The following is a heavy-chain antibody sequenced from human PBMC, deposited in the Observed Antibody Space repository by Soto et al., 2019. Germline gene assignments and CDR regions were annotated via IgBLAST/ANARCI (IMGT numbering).Heavy chain of an antibody. Sequence: PSETLSLTCAVYGGSFSGYYCILIRQPPGKGLEWIGEINHSGSTNYNPSLKSRVTISVDTSKNQFSLKLSSVTAADTAVYYCARGAGSSRIDPWGQGTLVTVSS. CDR3: ARGAGSSRIDP. V-gene: IGHV4-34*01. D-gene: IGHD6-13*01. CDR2: INHSGST. J-gene: IGHJ5*02. CDR1: GGSFSGYY.